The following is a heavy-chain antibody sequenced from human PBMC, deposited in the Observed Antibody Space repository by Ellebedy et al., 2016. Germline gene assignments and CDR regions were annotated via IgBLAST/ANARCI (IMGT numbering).Heavy chain of an antibody. CDR1: GYSFTSYW. V-gene: IGHV5-51*01. D-gene: IGHD4-23*01. CDR2: IYPGDSDT. J-gene: IGHJ4*02. Sequence: GESLKISXKGSGYSFTSYWIGWVRQMPGKGLEWMGIIYPGDSDTRYSPSFQGQVTISADKSISTAYLQWSSLKASDTAMYYCARRGRNPIASIYYFDYWGQGTLVTVSS. CDR3: ARRGRNPIASIYYFDY.